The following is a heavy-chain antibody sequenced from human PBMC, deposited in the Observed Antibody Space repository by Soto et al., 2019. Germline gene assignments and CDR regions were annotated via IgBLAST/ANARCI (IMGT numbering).Heavy chain of an antibody. D-gene: IGHD6-13*01. CDR2: IYPGDSDT. Sequence: PGETLKISCKGSGYSFTSYWIGWVRQMPGKGLEWMGIIYPGDSDTRYSPSFQGQVTISADKSISTAYLQWSSLKASDTAMYYCARTSAAGKYYYGMDVWGQGTTVTVSS. CDR1: GYSFTSYW. CDR3: ARTSAAGKYYYGMDV. V-gene: IGHV5-51*01. J-gene: IGHJ6*02.